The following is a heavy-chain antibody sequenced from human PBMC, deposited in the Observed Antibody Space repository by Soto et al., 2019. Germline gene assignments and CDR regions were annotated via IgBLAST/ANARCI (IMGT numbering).Heavy chain of an antibody. J-gene: IGHJ6*02. CDR1: GGAFSSYA. D-gene: IGHD6-19*01. V-gene: IGHV1-69*13. Sequence: SVKVSCKASGGAFSSYAISLVRQAPGQGLEWMGGIIPIFGTANYAQKFQGRVTITADESTSTAYMELSSLRSEDTAVYYCARVPGQYSSGWHYYYYGMAVWGQGTTVTVSS. CDR2: IIPIFGTA. CDR3: ARVPGQYSSGWHYYYYGMAV.